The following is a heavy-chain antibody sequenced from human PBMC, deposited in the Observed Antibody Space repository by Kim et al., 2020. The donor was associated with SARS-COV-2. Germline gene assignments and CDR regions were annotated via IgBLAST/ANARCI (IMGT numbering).Heavy chain of an antibody. CDR1: GYTFTGYY. J-gene: IGHJ1*01. V-gene: IGHV1-2*02. Sequence: ASVKVSCKASGYTFTGYYMHWVRQAPGQGLEWMGWINPNSGGTNYAQKFQGRVTMTRDTSISTAYMELSRLRSDDTAVYYCARVRGTAVTEYFQHWGQGTLVTVSS. D-gene: IGHD6-19*01. CDR2: INPNSGGT. CDR3: ARVRGTAVTEYFQH.